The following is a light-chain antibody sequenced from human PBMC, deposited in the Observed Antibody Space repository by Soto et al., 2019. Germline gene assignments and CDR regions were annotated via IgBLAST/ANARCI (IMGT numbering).Light chain of an antibody. J-gene: IGLJ1*01. CDR3: SSSTTSSTL. CDR1: SSDVGGYNF. V-gene: IGLV2-14*01. CDR2: EVS. Sequence: QSALTQPASVSGSPGQSITMSCTGTSSDVGGYNFVSWYQQHPGKAPKVVIYEVSNRPSGVSNRFSGSKSGNTASLTISGLQAEDEADYYCSSSTTSSTLFGTGTKLTVL.